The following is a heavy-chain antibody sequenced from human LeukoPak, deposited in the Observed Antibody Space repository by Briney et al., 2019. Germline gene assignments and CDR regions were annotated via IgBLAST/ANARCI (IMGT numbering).Heavy chain of an antibody. D-gene: IGHD6-6*01. CDR2: INGGGDAT. CDR3: AKRIAAQENFDY. J-gene: IGHJ4*02. CDR1: GFTFNNNA. V-gene: IGHV3-23*01. Sequence: PGGSLRLSCATSGFTFNNNAMSWVRQAPGKGLEWVSAINGGGDATEYADSVKGRFTISRDNSKNTLYLQMNSLRAEDTALYYCAKRIAAQENFDYWGQGTLVTVSS.